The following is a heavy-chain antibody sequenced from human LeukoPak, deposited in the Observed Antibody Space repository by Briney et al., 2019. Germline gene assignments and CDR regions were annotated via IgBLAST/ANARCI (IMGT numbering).Heavy chain of an antibody. J-gene: IGHJ6*03. CDR3: ARDPLRRYSGYDTASYYYYYMDV. CDR1: GGTFSSYA. V-gene: IGHV1-69*13. Sequence: SVKVSCKASGGTFSSYAISWVRQAPGQGLEWMGGIIPIFGTANYAQKFQGRVTITADESTSTAYMELSSLRSEDTAVYYCARDPLRRYSGYDTASYYYYYMDVWGKGTTVTISS. CDR2: IIPIFGTA. D-gene: IGHD5-12*01.